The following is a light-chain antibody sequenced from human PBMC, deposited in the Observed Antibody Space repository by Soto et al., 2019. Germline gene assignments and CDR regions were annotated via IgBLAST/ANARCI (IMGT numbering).Light chain of an antibody. CDR1: QSISSY. CDR3: QQSYSTPGT. J-gene: IGKJ1*01. V-gene: IGKV1-39*01. Sequence: DIPMTQSPSSLSASVGDRVTITCRASQSISSYLNWYQQKPGKAPKLLIYAASSLQSGVPSRFSGSGSETDFTLTISSLQPEDFATYYCQQSYSTPGTFGQGTKVEIK. CDR2: AAS.